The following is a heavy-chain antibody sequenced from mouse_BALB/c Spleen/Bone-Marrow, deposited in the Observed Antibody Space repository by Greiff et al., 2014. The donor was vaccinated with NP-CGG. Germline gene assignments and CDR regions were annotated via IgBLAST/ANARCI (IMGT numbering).Heavy chain of an antibody. J-gene: IGHJ4*01. CDR3: ARHEDLDIRRRLGAMDY. CDR1: GYNFSDYI. V-gene: IGHV1-62-2*01. Sequence: QVQLKVSGAELVKPGASVRLSCKASGYNFSDYIIYWVKQRSGQGLEWIGWFYPGSGSIKYNEKFKDKATLTADKSSRTVYMELSRLTSEDSAVYFCARHEDLDIRRRLGAMDYWGQGTSVTVSS. CDR2: FYPGSGSI. D-gene: IGHD2-12*01.